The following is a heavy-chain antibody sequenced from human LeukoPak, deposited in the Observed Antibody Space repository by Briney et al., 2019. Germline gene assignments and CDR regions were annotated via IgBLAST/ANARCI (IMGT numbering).Heavy chain of an antibody. V-gene: IGHV4-59*01. CDR1: GGSISSYY. D-gene: IGHD5-24*01. CDR3: ARSEDDYNLDY. J-gene: IGHJ4*02. Sequence: SETLSLTCTVSGGSISSYYWSWIRQPPGKGLEWIGYIYYSGSTNYNPSLKSRVTISIDTSKNQFSLKLNSVTAADTAVYYCARSEDDYNLDYWGQGTLVIVSS. CDR2: IYYSGST.